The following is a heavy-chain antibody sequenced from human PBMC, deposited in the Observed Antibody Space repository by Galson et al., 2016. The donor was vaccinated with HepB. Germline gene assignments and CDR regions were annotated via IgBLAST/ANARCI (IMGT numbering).Heavy chain of an antibody. CDR1: GFIFSNYD. J-gene: IGHJ6*02. Sequence: SLRLSCAASGFIFSNYDMHWVRQVAGKGLEWVSCIDIAGDTYYPDSVKGRFTISRDNSKNTGYLHMNSLRAEDTAVYYCARDPGARNGMNDWVQGPTVTVSS. D-gene: IGHD4/OR15-4a*01. CDR2: IDIAGDT. CDR3: ARDPGARNGMND. V-gene: IGHV3-13*01.